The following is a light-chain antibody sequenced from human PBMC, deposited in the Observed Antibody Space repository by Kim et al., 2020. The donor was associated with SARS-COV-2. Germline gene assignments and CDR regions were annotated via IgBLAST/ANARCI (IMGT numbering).Light chain of an antibody. J-gene: IGLJ2*01. CDR2: QDS. CDR1: KLGDKY. Sequence: SYELTQPPSVSVSPGQTASITCSGDKLGDKYACWYQQKPGKSPVLVIYQDSKRPSGIPERFSGSNSGNTATLTISGTQAMDEVDCYCQAWDSSFVVFGGG. V-gene: IGLV3-1*01. CDR3: QAWDSSFVV.